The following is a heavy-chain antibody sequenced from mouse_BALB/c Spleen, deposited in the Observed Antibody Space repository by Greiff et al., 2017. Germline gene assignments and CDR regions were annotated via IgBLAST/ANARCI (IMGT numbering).Heavy chain of an antibody. CDR1: GYSITSGYY. J-gene: IGHJ2*01. CDR3: AREWFSYYFDY. V-gene: IGHV3-6*02. CDR2: ISYDGSN. D-gene: IGHD1-1*02. Sequence: DVKLQESGPGLVKPSQSLSLTCSVTGYSITSGYYWNWIRQFPGNKLEWMGYISYDGSNNYNPSLKNRISITRDTSKNQFFLKLNSVTTEDTATYYCAREWFSYYFDYWGQGTTLTVSS.